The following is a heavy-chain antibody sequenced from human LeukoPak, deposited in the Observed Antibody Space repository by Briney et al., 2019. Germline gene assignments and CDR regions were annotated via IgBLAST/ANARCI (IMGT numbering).Heavy chain of an antibody. D-gene: IGHD3-10*01. CDR2: ISYDGNNK. V-gene: IGHV3-30*18. J-gene: IGHJ5*02. Sequence: GRSLRLSCAASGFTFSSYAMHWVRQAPGKGLEWVAVISYDGNNKYYADSVKGRFTISRDNSKNTLYLQMNSLRTEDTAVYYCAKDRVRGIIIYLEWFDPWGQGTLVTVSS. CDR3: AKDRVRGIIIYLEWFDP. CDR1: GFTFSSYA.